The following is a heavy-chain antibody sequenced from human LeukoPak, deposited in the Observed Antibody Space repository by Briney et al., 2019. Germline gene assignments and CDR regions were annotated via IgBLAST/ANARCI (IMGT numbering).Heavy chain of an antibody. V-gene: IGHV3-23*01. CDR1: GFTFSSYS. J-gene: IGHJ4*02. D-gene: IGHD2-2*01. CDR2: ISGSGGST. Sequence: GGSLRLSCAASGFTFSSYSMNWVRQAPGKGLEWVSAISGSGGSTYYADSVKGRFTISRDNSKNTLYLQMNSLRAEDTAVYYCAKDLVVPAAMPRAFDYWGQGTLVTVSS. CDR3: AKDLVVPAAMPRAFDY.